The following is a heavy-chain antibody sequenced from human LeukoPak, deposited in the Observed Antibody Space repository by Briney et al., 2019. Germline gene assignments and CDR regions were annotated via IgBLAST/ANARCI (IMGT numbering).Heavy chain of an antibody. CDR2: ISSSGGAI. V-gene: IGHV3-48*03. J-gene: IGHJ4*02. Sequence: GGSLRLSCAASGFTFSSYEMNWFRQAPGKGLEWLSYISSSGGAIYYADSVKGRFTISRDNAKNSLYLQMNSLRVEDTAVYFCAREGTGDRVFDYWGQGTLVTLSS. CDR1: GFTFSSYE. CDR3: AREGTGDRVFDY. D-gene: IGHD7-27*01.